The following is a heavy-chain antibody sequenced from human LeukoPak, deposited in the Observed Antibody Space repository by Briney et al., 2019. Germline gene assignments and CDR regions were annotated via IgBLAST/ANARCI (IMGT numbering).Heavy chain of an antibody. CDR3: ARDEDYVWGSYRPTPFDY. CDR2: ISSSSNTI. Sequence: PGGSLRLSCAASGFTFSSYSMNWVRQAPGKGLEWVSYISSSSNTIYYADSVKGRFTISRDNAKNSLYLQMNSLRAEDTAVYYCARDEDYVWGSYRPTPFDYWGQGTLVTVSS. V-gene: IGHV3-48*01. J-gene: IGHJ4*02. D-gene: IGHD3-16*02. CDR1: GFTFSSYS.